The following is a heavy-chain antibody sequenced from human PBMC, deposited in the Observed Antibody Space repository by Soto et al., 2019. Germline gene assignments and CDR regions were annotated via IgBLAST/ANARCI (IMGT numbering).Heavy chain of an antibody. D-gene: IGHD3-22*01. Sequence: AETLSLTCAVYGGSFSGHSWTWIRQSPGKGLEWIGDINHSGRVNYSPSLKSRVTISLDTSKNQFSLTLSAVTAADTAMYYCSTRAYDTNGYYRFDPWGQGTLVTVSS. J-gene: IGHJ5*01. CDR3: STRAYDTNGYYRFDP. CDR2: INHSGRV. V-gene: IGHV4-34*01. CDR1: GGSFSGHS.